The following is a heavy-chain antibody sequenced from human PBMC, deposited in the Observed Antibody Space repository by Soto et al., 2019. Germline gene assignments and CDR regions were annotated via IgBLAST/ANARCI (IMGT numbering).Heavy chain of an antibody. D-gene: IGHD3-22*01. V-gene: IGHV1-46*01. CDR3: AKGDAFSFLYDSSGLDYFDY. J-gene: IGHJ4*02. Sequence: ASVKVSCKASGYTFTSYYMHWVRQAPGQGLEWMGIINPSGGSTSYAQKFQGRVTMTRDTSTSTVYMELSSLRSEDTAVYYCAKGDAFSFLYDSSGLDYFDYWCQAILVTVS. CDR1: GYTFTSYY. CDR2: INPSGGST.